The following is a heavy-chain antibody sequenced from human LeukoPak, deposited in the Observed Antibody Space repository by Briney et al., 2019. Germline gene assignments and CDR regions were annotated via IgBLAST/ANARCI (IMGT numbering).Heavy chain of an antibody. Sequence: ASVKVSCKASGYTFTGYYMHWVRQAPGQGLEWMGRINPNSGGTNYAQKFQGRVTMTRDTSISTAYMELSRLRSDDTAVYYCASAAYSSSGNGFDPWGQGTLVTVSS. CDR1: GYTFTGYY. V-gene: IGHV1-2*06. D-gene: IGHD6-13*01. CDR3: ASAAYSSSGNGFDP. J-gene: IGHJ5*02. CDR2: INPNSGGT.